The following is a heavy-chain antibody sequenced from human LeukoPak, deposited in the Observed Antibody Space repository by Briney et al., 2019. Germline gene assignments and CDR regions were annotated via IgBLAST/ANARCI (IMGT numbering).Heavy chain of an antibody. CDR1: GFTFSDAW. CDR2: IKSKTDGGTT. Sequence: PGGSLRLSCAASGFTFSDAWMSWVRQAPGKGLEWVGRIKSKTDGGTTDYAAPVKGRFTISRDDSKNTLYLQMNSLKTEDTAVYCCTTRNSSGWYYFDYWGQGTLVTVSS. J-gene: IGHJ4*02. D-gene: IGHD6-19*01. V-gene: IGHV3-15*01. CDR3: TTRNSSGWYYFDY.